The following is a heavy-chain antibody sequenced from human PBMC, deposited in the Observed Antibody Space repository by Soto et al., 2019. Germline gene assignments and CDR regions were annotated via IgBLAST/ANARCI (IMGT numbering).Heavy chain of an antibody. J-gene: IGHJ6*02. Sequence: GGSLRLSWAASGFTFSSYSMNWVRQAPEKGLEWVSSISSSSYIYYADSVKGRFTISRDNAKNSLYLQMNSLRAEDTAVYYCARDLDIVVVPAARNYYYGMDVWGQGTTVTVSS. CDR3: ARDLDIVVVPAARNYYYGMDV. CDR2: ISSSSYI. V-gene: IGHV3-21*01. CDR1: GFTFSSYS. D-gene: IGHD2-2*03.